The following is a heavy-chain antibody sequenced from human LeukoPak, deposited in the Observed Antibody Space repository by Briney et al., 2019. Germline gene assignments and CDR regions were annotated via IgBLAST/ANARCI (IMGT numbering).Heavy chain of an antibody. V-gene: IGHV1-2*02. J-gene: IGHJ4*02. Sequence: GASVKVSCKASGYTFTGYYMHWVRQAPGQGLEWMGWINPNSGGTNYAQKFQGRVTTTRDTSISTAYMELSRLRSDGTAVYYCARLMGSYSSGWYRDYWGQGTLVTVSS. CDR3: ARLMGSYSSGWYRDY. CDR1: GYTFTGYY. CDR2: INPNSGGT. D-gene: IGHD6-19*01.